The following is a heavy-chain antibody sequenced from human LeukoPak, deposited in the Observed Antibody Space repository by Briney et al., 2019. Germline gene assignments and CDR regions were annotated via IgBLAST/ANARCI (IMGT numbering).Heavy chain of an antibody. J-gene: IGHJ6*02. CDR2: MTPGDTYI. D-gene: IGHD3-3*01. V-gene: IGHV3-21*01. CDR1: GFTFSTYS. Sequence: GGSLRLSCVASGFTFSTYSMNWFRQAPGNGLEWVSTMTPGDTYIYYTDSVKGRFTISRDDAKNSLYLQMSSLRAEDTAVYYCVRVSISRLGADLLYDVWGQGTTVLVSS. CDR3: VRVSISRLGADLLYDV.